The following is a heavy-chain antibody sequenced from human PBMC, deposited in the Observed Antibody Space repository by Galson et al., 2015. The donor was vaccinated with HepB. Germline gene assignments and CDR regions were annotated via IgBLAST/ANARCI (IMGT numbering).Heavy chain of an antibody. CDR3: GRAIFGNLIGY. CDR2: IHTDDRT. D-gene: IGHD3-3*01. CDR1: GFIVSSDY. J-gene: IGHJ4*02. V-gene: IGHV3-66*01. Sequence: SLRLSCAASGFIVSSDYMSWVRQTPGKGLEWVSTIHTDDRTFYADSVKGRFTISRDNSKNTLHPQMDSLRAEDTGIYYCGRAIFGNLIGYWGQGTLVTASS.